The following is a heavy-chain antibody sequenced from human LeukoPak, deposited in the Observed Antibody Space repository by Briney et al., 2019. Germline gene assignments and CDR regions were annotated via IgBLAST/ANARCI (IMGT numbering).Heavy chain of an antibody. CDR3: ATIKRGNIFGFFDF. CDR2: VLDNVRT. J-gene: IGHJ4*02. CDR1: GGSISSHY. V-gene: IGHV4-59*11. D-gene: IGHD5-18*01. Sequence: PSETLSLTCTASGGSISSHYWSWVRQPPGKGLEWIGYVLDNVRTKDNPSLNSRFTLSADTSKNQFSLRLTSVTAADTAVYYCATIKRGNIFGFFDFWGQGILVTVSS.